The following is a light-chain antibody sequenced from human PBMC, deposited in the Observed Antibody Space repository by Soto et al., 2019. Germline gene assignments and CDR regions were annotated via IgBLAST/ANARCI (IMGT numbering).Light chain of an antibody. V-gene: IGKV1-9*01. J-gene: IGKJ1*01. CDR2: GAS. CDR3: QKLNAYPPWT. CDR1: QGISRN. Sequence: QLTQSPSSLSASVGDRVTITCPASQGISRNLAWYQQKPGRAPKLLIFGASTLQSGVPSRFSGSGSGTHFTRNISSLQPEDFATYFCQKLNAYPPWTCGRGTKVEIK.